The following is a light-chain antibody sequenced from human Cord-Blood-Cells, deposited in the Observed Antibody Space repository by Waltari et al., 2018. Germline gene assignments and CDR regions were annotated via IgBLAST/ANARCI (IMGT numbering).Light chain of an antibody. J-gene: IGKJ1*01. CDR3: QQYNNWPRT. V-gene: IGKV3-15*01. CDR2: GAS. Sequence: EIVMTQSPATLSVSPGERATLSCRASQSVSSNLAWYQQKPGQAPGRLIYGASTRATGIPARFSGSGSGTEFTLTISSLQSEDFAVYYCQQYNNWPRTFGQGTKVEIK. CDR1: QSVSSN.